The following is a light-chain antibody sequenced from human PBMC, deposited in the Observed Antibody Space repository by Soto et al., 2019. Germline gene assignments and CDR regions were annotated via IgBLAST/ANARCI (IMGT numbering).Light chain of an antibody. CDR1: QSVSSN. Sequence: EIVMTQSPATLSVSPGERATLSCRASQSVSSNLTWYQQKPGQAPRLLIYGASTRATGIPARLSGSASGTEFTLNISILQSEDFAVYYGQQYNNWPPYTFGQGTTLEIK. CDR2: GAS. V-gene: IGKV3-15*01. J-gene: IGKJ2*01. CDR3: QQYNNWPPYT.